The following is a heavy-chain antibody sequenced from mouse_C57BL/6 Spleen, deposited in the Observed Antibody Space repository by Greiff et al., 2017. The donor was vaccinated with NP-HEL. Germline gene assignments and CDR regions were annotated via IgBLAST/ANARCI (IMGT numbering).Heavy chain of an antibody. J-gene: IGHJ2*01. Sequence: EVKLQESGPELVKPGASVKISCKASGYSFTGYYMNWVKQSPEKSLEWIGEINPSTGGTTYNQKFKAKATLTVDKSSSTAYMQLKSLTSEDSAVYYCARSGDGYYFDYWGQGTTLTVSS. CDR3: ARSGDGYYFDY. CDR1: GYSFTGYY. V-gene: IGHV1-42*01. CDR2: INPSTGGT. D-gene: IGHD2-3*01.